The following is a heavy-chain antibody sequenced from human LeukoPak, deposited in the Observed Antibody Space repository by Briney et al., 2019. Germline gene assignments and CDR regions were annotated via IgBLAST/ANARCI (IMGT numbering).Heavy chain of an antibody. D-gene: IGHD6-13*01. CDR1: GFTFTSYG. V-gene: IGHV1-18*01. Sequence: GGSLRLSCAASGFTFTSYGISWVRQAPGQGLEWMGWISAYNGNTNYAQKLQGRVTMTTDTSTSTAYMELRSLRSDDTAVYYCARRNKQLEEGYWGQGTLVTVSS. J-gene: IGHJ4*02. CDR2: ISAYNGNT. CDR3: ARRNKQLEEGY.